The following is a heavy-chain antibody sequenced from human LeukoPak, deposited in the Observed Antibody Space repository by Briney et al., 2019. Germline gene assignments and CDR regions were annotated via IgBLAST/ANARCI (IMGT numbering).Heavy chain of an antibody. CDR1: GYTFTGYY. V-gene: IGHV1-2*02. CDR2: INPNSGGT. CDR3: ARVRGDYGHAFDI. D-gene: IGHD4-17*01. J-gene: IGHJ3*02. Sequence: ASVKVSCKASGYTFTGYYMHWVRQAPGQGLEWMGWINPNSGGTNYAHKFQGRVTMTRDTSISTAYMELSRLRSDDTAVYYCARVRGDYGHAFDIWGQGTMVTVSS.